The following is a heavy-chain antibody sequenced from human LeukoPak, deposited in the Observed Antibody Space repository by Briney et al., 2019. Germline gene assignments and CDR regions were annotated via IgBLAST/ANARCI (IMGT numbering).Heavy chain of an antibody. D-gene: IGHD6-13*01. Sequence: ASVKVSCKASGYTFTSYGISWVRQAPGQGPEWMGWISAYNGKTNHAQNFQGRVTMTTDTSTSTAYMELRSLRSDDTAVYYCARDGKQQLGLDYWGQGTLVTVPS. CDR1: GYTFTSYG. CDR3: ARDGKQQLGLDY. CDR2: ISAYNGKT. J-gene: IGHJ4*02. V-gene: IGHV1-18*01.